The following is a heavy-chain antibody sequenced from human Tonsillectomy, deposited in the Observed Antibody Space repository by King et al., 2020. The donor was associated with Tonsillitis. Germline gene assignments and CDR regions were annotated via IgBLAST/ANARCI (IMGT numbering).Heavy chain of an antibody. V-gene: IGHV4-39*07. Sequence: QLQESGPGLVKPSETLSLTCTVSGGSISSSSYYWGWIRQPPGKGLGWIGSIYYSGSTYYNPSLKSRVTISVDTSKKQFSLRLRSVTAADTAVYYCARTETYYDDGSGHYYEAWMVEYFQHGGQGTLVTVSS. CDR3: ARTETYYDDGSGHYYEAWMVEYFQH. CDR2: IYYSGST. J-gene: IGHJ1*01. CDR1: GGSISSSSYY. D-gene: IGHD3-22*01.